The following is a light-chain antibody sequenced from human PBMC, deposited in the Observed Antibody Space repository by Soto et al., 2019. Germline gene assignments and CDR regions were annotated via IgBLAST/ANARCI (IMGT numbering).Light chain of an antibody. CDR3: SSYTSSSTRRGV. V-gene: IGLV2-14*01. Sequence: QAVVTQPASVSGSPGQSITISCTGTSSDVGGYNYVSWYQQHPGKAPKLMIYEVSNRPSGVSNRFSGSKSGNTASLTISGLQAEDEADYYCSSYTSSSTRRGVFGGGTKLTVL. J-gene: IGLJ2*01. CDR1: SSDVGGYNY. CDR2: EVS.